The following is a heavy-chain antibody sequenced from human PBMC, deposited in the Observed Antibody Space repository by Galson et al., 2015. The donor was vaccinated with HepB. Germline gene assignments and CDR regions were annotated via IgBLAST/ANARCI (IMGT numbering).Heavy chain of an antibody. CDR2: VNQAGTED. V-gene: IGHV3-7*03. J-gene: IGHJ4*02. D-gene: IGHD6-19*01. Sequence: SLRLSCAASGFPLKVYWMTWVRQAPGKGLEWVASVNQAGTEDSYMDSVRGRFIVSRDNTQNSVSLQMSSLRVDDTAIYYCARVRPGIAVAGPDYWGQGTLVTV. CDR3: ARVRPGIAVAGPDY. CDR1: GFPLKVYW.